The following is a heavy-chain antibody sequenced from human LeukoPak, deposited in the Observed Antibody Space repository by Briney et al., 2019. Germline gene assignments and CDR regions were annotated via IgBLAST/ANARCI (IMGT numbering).Heavy chain of an antibody. J-gene: IGHJ5*02. CDR1: DYSITSDYY. CDR3: AREGSTSGTNWFDP. CDR2: IYHSGST. Sequence: SETLSLTCAVSDYSITSDYYWGWIRQPPGKGLEWIGSIYHSGSTYYNPSLKSRVTISVDTSKNQFSLTLTSVTAADTAVYYCAREGSTSGTNWFDPWGQGTLVTVSS. V-gene: IGHV4-38-2*02. D-gene: IGHD3-10*01.